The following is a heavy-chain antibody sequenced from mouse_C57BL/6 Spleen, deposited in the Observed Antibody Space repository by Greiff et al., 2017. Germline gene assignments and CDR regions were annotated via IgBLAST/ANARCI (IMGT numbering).Heavy chain of an antibody. CDR1: GFTFSDYY. Sequence: EVQLVESEGGLVQPGSSMKLSCTASGFTFSDYYMAWVRQVPEKGLEWVANINYDGSSTYYLDSLKSRFIISRDNAKNILYLQMSSLKSEDTATYYCARDAGGYNYFDDWGQGTTLTVSS. J-gene: IGHJ2*01. V-gene: IGHV5-16*01. CDR3: ARDAGGYNYFDD. CDR2: INYDGSST. D-gene: IGHD2-2*01.